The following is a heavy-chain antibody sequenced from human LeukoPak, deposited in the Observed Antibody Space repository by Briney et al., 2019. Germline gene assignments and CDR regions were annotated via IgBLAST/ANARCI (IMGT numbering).Heavy chain of an antibody. CDR1: GGSISTSYY. Sequence: SETLSLTCTVSGGSISTSYYWGWIRQPPGKGLEWIGSISYSGITYYNPSLKSRVTISVRSSKNLFSLKLSSVTAADTAVYYCARHNEPDSAGFYRPFHYWGQGTLVTVSS. V-gene: IGHV4-39*01. CDR3: ARHNEPDSAGFYRPFHY. D-gene: IGHD3-22*01. J-gene: IGHJ4*02. CDR2: ISYSGIT.